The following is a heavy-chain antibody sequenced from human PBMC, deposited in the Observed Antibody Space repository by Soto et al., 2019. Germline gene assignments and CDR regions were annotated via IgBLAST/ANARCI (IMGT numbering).Heavy chain of an antibody. Sequence: EVQLVESGGGLVQPGGSLRLSCAASGFTFSTYWMSWVRRIAGKGLEWVANIKEDGSEIHYVDSVKGRFTIFRDNAKNSLYLQMNSLRVEDTAVYYCARADAFGTVDYWGQGTLVMVSS. CDR2: IKEDGSEI. V-gene: IGHV3-7*01. D-gene: IGHD3-3*02. J-gene: IGHJ4*02. CDR1: GFTFSTYW. CDR3: ARADAFGTVDY.